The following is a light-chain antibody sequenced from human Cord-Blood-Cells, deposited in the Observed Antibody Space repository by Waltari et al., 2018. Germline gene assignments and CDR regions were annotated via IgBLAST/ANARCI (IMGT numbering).Light chain of an antibody. Sequence: ILMTQSPATPSVSPGDRATLSCRASQSVSSNLAWYQQKPGQAPRLLIYGASTRATGIPARFSGSGSGTEFTLTISSLQSEDFAVYYCQQYNNWPPLTFGGGTKVEIK. J-gene: IGKJ4*01. CDR3: QQYNNWPPLT. V-gene: IGKV3-15*01. CDR2: GAS. CDR1: QSVSSN.